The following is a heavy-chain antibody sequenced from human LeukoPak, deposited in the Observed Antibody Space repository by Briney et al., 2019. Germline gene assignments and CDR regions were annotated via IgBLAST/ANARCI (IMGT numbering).Heavy chain of an antibody. CDR2: ISGSDGTT. D-gene: IGHD3-3*01. CDR3: ARVRGQSTYDFWSGPPNWFDP. J-gene: IGHJ5*02. CDR1: GFTFSRFA. V-gene: IGHV3-23*01. Sequence: PGGSLRLSCAASGFTFSRFAMSWVRQAPGKDLAWVSSISGSDGTTYYAESVEGRFTISRDNAKNTLYLQMNSLRAEDTAVYYCARVRGQSTYDFWSGPPNWFDPWGQGTLVTVSS.